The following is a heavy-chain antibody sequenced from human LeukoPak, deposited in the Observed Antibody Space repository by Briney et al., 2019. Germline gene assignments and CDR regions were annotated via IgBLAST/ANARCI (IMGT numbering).Heavy chain of an antibody. D-gene: IGHD3-16*01. CDR3: ARDRRIGLQSRADYMDV. J-gene: IGHJ6*03. Sequence: ASVKVSCKVSGYTLTELSMHWVRQAPGKGLEWMGGFDPEDGETIYAQKFQGRVTITADESTSTAYMELSSLRSEDTAVYYCARDRRIGLQSRADYMDVWGKGTTVTVSS. CDR2: FDPEDGET. V-gene: IGHV1-24*01. CDR1: GYTLTELS.